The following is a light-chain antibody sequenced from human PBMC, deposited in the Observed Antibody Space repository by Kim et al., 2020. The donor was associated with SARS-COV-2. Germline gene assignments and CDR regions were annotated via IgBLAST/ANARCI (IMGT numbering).Light chain of an antibody. CDR2: GAS. CDR1: QAVNYN. J-gene: IGKJ5*01. CDR3: QQYDVWPPIT. Sequence: SPGERATRTCRASQAVNYNLAWYQQKPGQAARLLIYGASTRATGIPARFSGSGSGTEFTLTISSLQSEDSAVYYCQQYDVWPPITFGQGTRLEIK. V-gene: IGKV3-15*01.